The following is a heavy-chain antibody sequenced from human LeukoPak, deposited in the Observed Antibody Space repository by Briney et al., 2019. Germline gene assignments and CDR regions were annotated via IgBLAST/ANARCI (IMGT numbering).Heavy chain of an antibody. D-gene: IGHD1-26*01. CDR3: ITDPEEWEPI. J-gene: IGHJ3*02. CDR1: GLTFSNAW. V-gene: IGHV3-15*01. Sequence: GGSLRLSCAGSGLTFSNAWMSWVRQAPGKGLEWVGRIKSKTDGGTTDYAAPVKGRFTISRDDSKNTLYLQMNRLKTEDTAVYYCITDPEEWEPIWGQGTMVTVSS. CDR2: IKSKTDGGTT.